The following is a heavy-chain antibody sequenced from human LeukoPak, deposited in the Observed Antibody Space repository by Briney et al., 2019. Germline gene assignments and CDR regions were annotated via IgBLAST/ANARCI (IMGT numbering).Heavy chain of an antibody. CDR2: IRYDGSNK. CDR3: AKVGRGATHKEGSFDY. V-gene: IGHV3-30*02. J-gene: IGHJ4*02. D-gene: IGHD1-26*01. Sequence: QSGGSLRLSCAASGFTFSSYGMHWVRQAPGKGLEWVAFIRYDGSNKYYADSVKGRFTISRDNSKNTLYLQMNSLRAEDTAVYYCAKVGRGATHKEGSFDYWGQGTLVTVSS. CDR1: GFTFSSYG.